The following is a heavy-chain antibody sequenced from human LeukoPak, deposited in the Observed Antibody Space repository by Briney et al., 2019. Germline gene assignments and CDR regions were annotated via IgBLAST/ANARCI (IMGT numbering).Heavy chain of an antibody. J-gene: IGHJ4*02. CDR3: ARDLKMGYSSGRYSWGTGSSNDY. Sequence: ASVKVSCKASGYTFTSYYMHWVRQAPGQRLEWMGIINPSGGSTSYAQKFQGRVTMTRDTSTSTAYMELRSLRSDDTAVYYCARDLKMGYSSGRYSWGTGSSNDYWGQGTLVTVSS. V-gene: IGHV1-46*01. CDR2: INPSGGST. CDR1: GYTFTSYY. D-gene: IGHD6-19*01.